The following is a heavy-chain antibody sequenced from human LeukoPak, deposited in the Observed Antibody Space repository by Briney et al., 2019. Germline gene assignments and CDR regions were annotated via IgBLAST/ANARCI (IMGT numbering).Heavy chain of an antibody. CDR1: GFTFNSYG. V-gene: IGHV3-30*03. D-gene: IGHD4-17*01. Sequence: GRSLRLSCAASGFTFNSYGMHWVRQAPGKGLEWVAVISYDGSNKYSADSVKGRFTISRDNSKNTLYLQMNSLRAEDTAVYYCATDHGFHYGAYFDYWGQGTLVTVST. CDR2: ISYDGSNK. CDR3: ATDHGFHYGAYFDY. J-gene: IGHJ4*02.